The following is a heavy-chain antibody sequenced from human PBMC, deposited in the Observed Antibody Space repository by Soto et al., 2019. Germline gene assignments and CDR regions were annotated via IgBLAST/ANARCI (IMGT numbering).Heavy chain of an antibody. J-gene: IGHJ4*02. Sequence: QVQLVESGGGVVQPGRSLRLSCAASGFTFSSYGMHWVRQAPGKGLEWVAVISYDGSNKYYADSVKGRFTISRDNSKNTLYLQMNSLRAEDTAVYYCAKEFFRTMVRGAPFDYWGQGTLVTVSS. D-gene: IGHD3-10*01. CDR3: AKEFFRTMVRGAPFDY. V-gene: IGHV3-30*18. CDR1: GFTFSSYG. CDR2: ISYDGSNK.